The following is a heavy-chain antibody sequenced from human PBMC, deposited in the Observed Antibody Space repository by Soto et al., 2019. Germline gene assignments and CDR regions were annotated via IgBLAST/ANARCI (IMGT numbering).Heavy chain of an antibody. CDR3: ARHGSN. J-gene: IGHJ4*02. V-gene: IGHV4-30-4*01. CDR2: IYYSGT. Sequence: PSETLSLTCTVSGGTITSDDYHWTWIRQPPGKGLEWIGFIYYSGTYYNPSLKSRVTISVDTSKNQFSLKLTSVTAADTAVYYCARHGSNWGQGTLVTVSS. CDR1: GGTITSDDYH.